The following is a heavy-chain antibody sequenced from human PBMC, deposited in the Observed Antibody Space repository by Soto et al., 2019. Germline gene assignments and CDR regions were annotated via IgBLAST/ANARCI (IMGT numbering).Heavy chain of an antibody. CDR1: GYTFTSYS. CDR2: ISAYNGNT. Sequence: QVQLVQSGAEVKKPGASVKVSCKASGYTFTSYSISWVRQAPGQGLEWMGWISAYNGNTYHARKLQGRVTMTTDTSTSTAYMELRSLRAADAAVYYCARDVGYGLIDYWGQGTLVTVSS. CDR3: ARDVGYGLIDY. D-gene: IGHD5-18*01. V-gene: IGHV1-18*01. J-gene: IGHJ4*02.